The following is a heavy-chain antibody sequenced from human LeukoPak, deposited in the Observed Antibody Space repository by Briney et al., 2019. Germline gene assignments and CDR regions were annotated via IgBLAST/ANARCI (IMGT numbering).Heavy chain of an antibody. CDR1: GYTFTSYY. CDR3: ARDVYGDYSVDY. D-gene: IGHD4-17*01. V-gene: IGHV1-46*01. Sequence: ASVKVSCKASGYTFTSYYMHWVRQAPGQGLEWMGIINPSGGSTSYAQKFQGRVTMTRDTSTSTVYMELSSLRSEDTAVYYCARDVYGDYSVDYWGQGTLVTLSS. CDR2: INPSGGST. J-gene: IGHJ4*02.